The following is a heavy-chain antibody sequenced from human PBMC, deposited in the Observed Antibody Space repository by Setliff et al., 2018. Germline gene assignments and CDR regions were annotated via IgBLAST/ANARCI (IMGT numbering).Heavy chain of an antibody. J-gene: IGHJ4*02. CDR1: GGPFSGAS. Sequence: SETLSLTCTVSGGPFSGASIWSWIRQPPGKRLEFIGYVYHSGTAKYDPSLESRAIMSVDASKNEISLKLKSVTAADTAVYYCSKGGTYRYFDFWGQGALVTVS. D-gene: IGHD1-1*01. V-gene: IGHV4-61*08. CDR2: VYHSGTA. CDR3: SKGGTYRYFDF.